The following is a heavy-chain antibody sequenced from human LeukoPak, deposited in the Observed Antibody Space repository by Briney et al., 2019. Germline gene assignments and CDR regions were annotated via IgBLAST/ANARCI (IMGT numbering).Heavy chain of an antibody. V-gene: IGHV3-23*01. CDR3: AKGDPVGWFPFDS. J-gene: IGHJ4*02. CDR2: IGGNGVHI. D-gene: IGHD6-19*01. Sequence: GGSLRLSCTASGFTFGDYAMSWVRQAPGEGLEWVSAIGGNGVHIYYADSVKGRFTISRDNSKNTLYLQMSSLRAGDTAVYYCAKGDPVGWFPFDSWGQGTLVTVSS. CDR1: GFTFGDYA.